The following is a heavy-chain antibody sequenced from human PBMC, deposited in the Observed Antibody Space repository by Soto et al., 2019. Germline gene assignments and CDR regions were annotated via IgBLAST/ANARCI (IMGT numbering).Heavy chain of an antibody. CDR1: GFTFSSYS. J-gene: IGHJ6*02. D-gene: IGHD6-19*01. Sequence: EVQLVESGGGLVKPGGSLRLSCAASGFTFSSYSMNWVRQAPGKGLEWVSSITSSSSYIYYADSVKGRFTISRDNAEKSLYLQMNSLRAEDTAGYYCAGEQWAGGMDVWGQGTTVTVSS. CDR2: ITSSSSYI. CDR3: AGEQWAGGMDV. V-gene: IGHV3-21*01.